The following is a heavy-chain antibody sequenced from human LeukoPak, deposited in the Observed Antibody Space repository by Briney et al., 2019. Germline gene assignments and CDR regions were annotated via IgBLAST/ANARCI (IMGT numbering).Heavy chain of an antibody. CDR2: IGCDATTE. Sequence: GTSLRLSCEASGFTFSHFAMHWVRQAPDKGLEWVAVIGCDATTEYYEYFVNGRFTISRDNFKRTVSLEMNSLRAEDTAVYYCAKAAQSWFAYSNSFEHWGQGSLVIVSS. V-gene: IGHV3-33*06. CDR3: AKAAQSWFAYSNSFEH. J-gene: IGHJ5*02. CDR1: GFTFSHFA. D-gene: IGHD4-11*01.